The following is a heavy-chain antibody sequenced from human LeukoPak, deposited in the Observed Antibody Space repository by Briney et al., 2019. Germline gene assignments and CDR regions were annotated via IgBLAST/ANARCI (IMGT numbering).Heavy chain of an antibody. Sequence: PGGSLRLSCAASGFTFDDYAMHWVRQAPGKGLEWVSGISWNSGSIGYADSVKGRFTISRDNAKNSLYLQMNSLRAEDTALYYCAKGTVTTLDYWGQGTLVTASS. CDR1: GFTFDDYA. CDR3: AKGTVTTLDY. V-gene: IGHV3-9*01. CDR2: ISWNSGSI. D-gene: IGHD4-17*01. J-gene: IGHJ4*01.